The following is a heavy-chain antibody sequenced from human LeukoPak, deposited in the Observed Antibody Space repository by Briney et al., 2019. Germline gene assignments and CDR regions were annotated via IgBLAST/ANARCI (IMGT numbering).Heavy chain of an antibody. Sequence: GGSLRLSCEVSGFTVSSNYLSWVRQAPGKGLEWVSSITSGSSHIYYADSVKGRFTISRDNAKSSLYLQMNSLRAEDTAVNYCARDPYSGSYGADYYYYMDVWGKGTTVTISS. CDR1: GFTVSSNY. J-gene: IGHJ6*03. CDR3: ARDPYSGSYGADYYYYMDV. D-gene: IGHD1-26*01. V-gene: IGHV3-21*01. CDR2: ITSGSSHI.